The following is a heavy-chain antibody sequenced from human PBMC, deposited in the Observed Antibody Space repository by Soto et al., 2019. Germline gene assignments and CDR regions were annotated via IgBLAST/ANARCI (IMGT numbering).Heavy chain of an antibody. D-gene: IGHD2-15*01. V-gene: IGHV3-33*01. CDR2: IWNDGSDQ. CDR1: GFTFRTYG. Sequence: QVQLVESGGGVVQAGRSLRLSCAASGFTFRTYGMHWVRQAPGKGPEWVALIWNDGSDQSYAASVQGRFTISRDNSNNRLFLQMNSLRAEDTAVYYCAREIWQKYCCGRSCSTLDYWGQGTLVTVSS. CDR3: AREIWQKYCCGRSCSTLDY. J-gene: IGHJ4*02.